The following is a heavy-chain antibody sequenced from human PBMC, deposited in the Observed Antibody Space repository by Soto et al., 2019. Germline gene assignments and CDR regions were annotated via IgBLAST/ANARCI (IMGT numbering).Heavy chain of an antibody. V-gene: IGHV4-59*12. D-gene: IGHD4-17*01. CDR2: IYYTGST. CDR1: GDSIKHYY. J-gene: IGHJ4*02. Sequence: WETLSLTCTVSGDSIKHYYWSWIRQPPVKRLEWIGYIYYTGSTTYNPSLESRVTMSIDTSKNQFSLKLSSVTAADTAVYHCARGSTVAVTTLRPLDYWGQGTLLTVS. CDR3: ARGSTVAVTTLRPLDY.